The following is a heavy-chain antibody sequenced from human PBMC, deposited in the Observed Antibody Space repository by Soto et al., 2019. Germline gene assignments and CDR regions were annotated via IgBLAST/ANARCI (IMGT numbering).Heavy chain of an antibody. J-gene: IGHJ6*02. CDR2: ISSSSSYI. CDR1: GFTLSSYS. V-gene: IGHV3-21*01. CDR3: ARSKRIRYSSSWYDYRDYYYGMDV. Sequence: AGGALRLSCAAPGFTLSSYSMNWVRPAPGKGLEWVSSISSSSSYIYYADSVKGRFTISRDNAKNSLYLQMNSLRAEDTAVYYCARSKRIRYSSSWYDYRDYYYGMDVWGQGTTVTVSS. D-gene: IGHD6-13*01.